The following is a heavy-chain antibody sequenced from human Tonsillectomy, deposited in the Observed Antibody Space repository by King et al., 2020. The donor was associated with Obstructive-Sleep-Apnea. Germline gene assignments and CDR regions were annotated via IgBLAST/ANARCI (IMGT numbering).Heavy chain of an antibody. CDR1: GFTFSSYS. V-gene: IGHV3-21*01. D-gene: IGHD6-6*01. Sequence: VQLVESGGGLVKPGGSLRLSCAASGFTFSSYSMNWVRQAPGKGLEWVSSISSSSSYIYYADSVKGRFTISRDNATNSLYLQMNSLRAEDTAVYYCARAGSSSRYLEYWGQGTLVTLSS. J-gene: IGHJ4*02. CDR2: ISSSSSYI. CDR3: ARAGSSSRYLEY.